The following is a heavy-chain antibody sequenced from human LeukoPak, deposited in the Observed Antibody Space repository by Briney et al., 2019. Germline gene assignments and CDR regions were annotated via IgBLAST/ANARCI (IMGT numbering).Heavy chain of an antibody. CDR3: ARINSYGTSYFDY. Sequence: SQTLSLTCTVSGGSISSGGYYWSWNRQPPGKGLEWSGYIYHSGSTYYNPSLKSRVTISVDRSKNQFSLKLSSVTAADTAVYYCARINSYGTSYFDYWGQGTLVTVSS. V-gene: IGHV4-30-2*01. CDR2: IYHSGST. D-gene: IGHD5-18*01. J-gene: IGHJ4*02. CDR1: GGSISSGGYY.